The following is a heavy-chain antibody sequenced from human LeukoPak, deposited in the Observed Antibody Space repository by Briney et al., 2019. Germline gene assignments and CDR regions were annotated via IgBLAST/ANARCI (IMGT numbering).Heavy chain of an antibody. CDR3: ARRGSSWYNYFDY. CDR1: GGSISSYY. J-gene: IGHJ4*02. Sequence: SETLSLTCTVSGGSISSYYWSWLRQPPGKGLEWIGYIYYSGSTNYNPSLKSRVTISVDTSKNQFSLKLSSVTAADTAVYYCARRGSSWYNYFDYWGQGTLVTVSS. D-gene: IGHD6-13*01. V-gene: IGHV4-59*01. CDR2: IYYSGST.